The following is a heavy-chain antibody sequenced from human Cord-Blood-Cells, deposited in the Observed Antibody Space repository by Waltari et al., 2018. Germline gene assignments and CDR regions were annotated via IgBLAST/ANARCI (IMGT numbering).Heavy chain of an antibody. J-gene: IGHJ1*01. CDR1: GFTFSSYW. D-gene: IGHD4-17*01. Sequence: EVQLVESGGGLVQPGWSLRLSCAASGFTFSSYWMPWVRQAPGKGLVWVSRINRDGSSTSYADSVKVRFTISRDDAKNTLYLQMNSLRAEDTAVYYCARDYGDYAEYFQHCGQGTLVTGSS. CDR2: INRDGSST. CDR3: ARDYGDYAEYFQH. V-gene: IGHV3-74*01.